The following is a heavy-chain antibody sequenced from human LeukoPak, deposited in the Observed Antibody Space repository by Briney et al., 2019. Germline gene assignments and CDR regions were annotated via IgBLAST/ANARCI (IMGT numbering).Heavy chain of an antibody. D-gene: IGHD4-17*01. Sequence: PSETLSLTCAVYGGSFSGYYWSWIRQPPGKGLEWIGEINHSGSTNYNPSLKSRVTISVDTSKNQFSLKLSSVTAADTAVYYCGAATVTRCFDYWGQGTLVTVSS. V-gene: IGHV4-34*01. CDR1: GGSFSGYY. CDR2: INHSGST. J-gene: IGHJ4*02. CDR3: GAATVTRCFDY.